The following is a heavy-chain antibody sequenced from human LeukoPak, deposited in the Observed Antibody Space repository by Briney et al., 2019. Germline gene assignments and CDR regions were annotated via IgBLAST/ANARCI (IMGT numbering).Heavy chain of an antibody. V-gene: IGHV1-69*05. CDR2: IIPIFGIA. J-gene: IGHJ4*02. CDR3: ARDVAAAGQFDY. CDR1: GGTFSSYA. Sequence: SVKVSCKASGGTFSSYAISWVRQAPGQGLEWMGRIIPIFGIANYAQKFQGRVTIATDESTSTAYMELSSLRSEDTAVYYCARDVAAAGQFDYWGQGTLVTVSS. D-gene: IGHD6-13*01.